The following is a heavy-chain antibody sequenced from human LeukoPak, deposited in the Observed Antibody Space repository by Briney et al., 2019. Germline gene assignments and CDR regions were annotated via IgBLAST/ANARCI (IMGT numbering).Heavy chain of an antibody. CDR2: IKSDGASA. CDR1: GFPVSSNW. CDR3: TRTDLFYY. V-gene: IGHV3-74*03. Sequence: GGSLRLSCAASGFPVSSNWMHWVRQAPGKGLVWVSRIKSDGASATYADSVKGRFTISSDNAKNTLHLQMSSLRAEDTGVYYCTRTDLFYYWGQASLVTVSS. D-gene: IGHD3-3*01. J-gene: IGHJ4*02.